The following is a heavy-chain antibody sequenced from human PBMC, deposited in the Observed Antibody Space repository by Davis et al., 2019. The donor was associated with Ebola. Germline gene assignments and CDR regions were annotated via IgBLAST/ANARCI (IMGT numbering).Heavy chain of an antibody. Sequence: ASVKVSCKASGGTFSSYAISWVRQAPGQGLEWMGWISAYNGNTNYAQKLQGRVTMTTDTSTSTAYMELRSLRSDDTAVYYCARVVVLVIAPNWFDPWGQGTLVTVSS. CDR2: ISAYNGNT. V-gene: IGHV1-18*01. CDR3: ARVVVLVIAPNWFDP. J-gene: IGHJ5*02. CDR1: GGTFSSYA. D-gene: IGHD3/OR15-3a*01.